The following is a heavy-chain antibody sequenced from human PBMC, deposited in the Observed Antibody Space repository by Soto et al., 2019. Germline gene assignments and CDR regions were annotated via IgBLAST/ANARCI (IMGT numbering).Heavy chain of an antibody. CDR3: GISRNDSTFYYYGMDV. CDR2: TIPILGIT. V-gene: IGHV1-69*02. D-gene: IGHD3-22*01. J-gene: IGHJ6*02. Sequence: QVQLVQSGAEVKEPGSSLKVSCKASGGTFSSHTISWVRLAPGQGLEWMGRTIPILGITNYAQNFQGRLTLTAAKSTRTASMELSSLRSEDTDVYYCGISRNDSTFYYYGMDVWGQGTTVTVSS. CDR1: GGTFSSHT.